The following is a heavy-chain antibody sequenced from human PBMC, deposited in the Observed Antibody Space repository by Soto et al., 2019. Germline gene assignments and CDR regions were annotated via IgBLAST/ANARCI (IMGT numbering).Heavy chain of an antibody. CDR2: ISWNSGSI. Sequence: GGSLRLSCAASGFTFDDYAMHWVRQAPGKGLEWVSGISWNSGSIGYADSVKGRFTISRDNAKNTLYLQMNSLRVEDTAVYYCARETGYSSGWRQDYWGQGTLVTVSS. J-gene: IGHJ4*02. D-gene: IGHD6-19*01. CDR3: ARETGYSSGWRQDY. CDR1: GFTFDDYA. V-gene: IGHV3-9*01.